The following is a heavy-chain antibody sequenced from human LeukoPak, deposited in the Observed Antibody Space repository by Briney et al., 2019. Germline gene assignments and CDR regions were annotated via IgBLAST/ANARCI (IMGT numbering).Heavy chain of an antibody. V-gene: IGHV3-20*04. Sequence: GGSLRLSCAASGFTFDDYGMSWVRQAPGKGLEWVSGINWNGGSTGYADSVKGRFTISRDNDKNFLYLQMNSLRAEDTALYYCARAEDCSSTTCPRAFDIWGQGTMVTVSS. CDR1: GFTFDDYG. CDR3: ARAEDCSSTTCPRAFDI. CDR2: INWNGGST. D-gene: IGHD2-2*01. J-gene: IGHJ3*02.